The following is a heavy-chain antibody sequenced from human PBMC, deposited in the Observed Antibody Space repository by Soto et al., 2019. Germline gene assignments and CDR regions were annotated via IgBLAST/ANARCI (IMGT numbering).Heavy chain of an antibody. CDR2: TYYGGST. V-gene: IGHV4-31*03. CDR3: AGGSGDDWFAP. CDR1: GVSVSSGDYY. D-gene: IGHD4-17*01. J-gene: IGHJ5*02. Sequence: QVQLQESGPGLVKPSQTLSLTCTVSGVSVSSGDYYWTWIRQHSGRGLEWIGFTYYGGSTNYNPSLPSRVTISVDPSKNQFSRKLSSVTAADTAVYYCAGGSGDDWFAPRGQGTLVTVSS.